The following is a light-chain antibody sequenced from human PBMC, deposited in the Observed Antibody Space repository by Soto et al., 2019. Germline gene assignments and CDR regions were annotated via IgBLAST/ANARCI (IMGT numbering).Light chain of an antibody. CDR3: QQTFSNLLS. Sequence: IQLTQSPSSLSASVGDRVTIAWRARESISDYLNWYQHKPGEAPKVLVYSASTLRGGVPSRFNGTGSGTEFTLTISSLQPEDVATYYCQQTFSNLLSFGGGTKVEIK. CDR2: SAS. CDR1: ESISDY. J-gene: IGKJ4*01. V-gene: IGKV1-39*01.